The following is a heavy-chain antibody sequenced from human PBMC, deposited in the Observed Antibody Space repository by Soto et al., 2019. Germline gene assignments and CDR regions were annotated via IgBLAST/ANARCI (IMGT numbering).Heavy chain of an antibody. CDR1: GGSVSGYY. CDR2: THYSGNS. CDR3: ARGPQWLRSDNWFDP. Sequence: QVQLQESGPGLVKPSETLSLTCTVSGGSVSGYYWSWIRQPPGKGLEWIGNTHYSGNSTYNPSLKSRVTISLDTSNNQYSLRLTSVTAADTAVYYCARGPQWLRSDNWFDPWGQGTRVTVSS. D-gene: IGHD6-19*01. V-gene: IGHV4-59*02. J-gene: IGHJ5*02.